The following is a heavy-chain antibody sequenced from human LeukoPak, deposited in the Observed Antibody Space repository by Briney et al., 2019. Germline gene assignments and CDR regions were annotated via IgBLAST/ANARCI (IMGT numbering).Heavy chain of an antibody. CDR2: INWNGRIT. J-gene: IGHJ6*03. V-gene: IGHV3-20*04. CDR3: ARGSVQLWLRDTYYYMDV. CDR1: GFTFDDYA. D-gene: IGHD5-18*01. Sequence: PGESLRLSCAASGFTFDDYAMNWVRQVPGRGLEWVSGINWNGRITEYADSVKDRFTISRQNTKNSQYLYMNNLGGEDTALYFCARGSVQLWLRDTYYYMDVWGKGTTVTVSS.